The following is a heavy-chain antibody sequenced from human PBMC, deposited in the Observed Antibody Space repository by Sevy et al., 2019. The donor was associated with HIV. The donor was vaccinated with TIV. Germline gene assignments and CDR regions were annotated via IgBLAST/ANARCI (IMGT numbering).Heavy chain of an antibody. Sequence: GGYLRLSCAASGFPFNDHAMHWVRVVPGKGLEWFSGISWNSRNIGYADSVKGRFTISRDNTRHSVYLEMHSLRPEDTALYYCAKDINRGAAGVNCYSYYYYFYGLDVWGQGTTVTVSS. CDR3: AKDINRGAAGVNCYSYYYYFYGLDV. J-gene: IGHJ6*02. CDR1: GFPFNDHA. CDR2: ISWNSRNI. V-gene: IGHV3-9*01. D-gene: IGHD2-21*02.